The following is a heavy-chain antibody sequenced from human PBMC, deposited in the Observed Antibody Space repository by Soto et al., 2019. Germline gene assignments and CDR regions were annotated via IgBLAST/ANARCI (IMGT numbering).Heavy chain of an antibody. Sequence: EVQLLESGGGLAQPGGSLRLSCEASGFNFAGYTMSWVRQAPGKGLEWVAAIRDAGESTYYADSVKGRFTISRDNSRNTLFLHVSSLRAEDTAVYFCVKDGWESWRQGTLVTVSS. CDR2: IRDAGEST. CDR1: GFNFAGYT. V-gene: IGHV3-23*01. D-gene: IGHD6-19*01. CDR3: VKDGWES. J-gene: IGHJ4*02.